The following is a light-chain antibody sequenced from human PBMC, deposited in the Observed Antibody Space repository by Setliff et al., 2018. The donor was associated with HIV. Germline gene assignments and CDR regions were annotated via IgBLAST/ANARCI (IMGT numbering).Light chain of an antibody. J-gene: IGLJ1*01. CDR3: CSNTGSNTYV. CDR1: SSDIGRYNL. V-gene: IGLV2-23*01. Sequence: QSALTQPASVSGSPGQSITISCTGTSSDIGRYNLVSWNQQYPGKAPKLMIYQATKRPSGVSNRFSGSKSGNTASLTISGLQAEDEADYYCCSNTGSNTYVFGTGTKATVL. CDR2: QAT.